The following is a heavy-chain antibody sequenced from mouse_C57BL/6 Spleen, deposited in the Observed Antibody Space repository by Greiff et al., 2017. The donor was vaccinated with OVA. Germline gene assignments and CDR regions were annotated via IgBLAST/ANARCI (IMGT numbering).Heavy chain of an antibody. CDR1: GFTFSDYG. J-gene: IGHJ3*01. D-gene: IGHD2-3*01. CDR2: ISSGSSTI. Sequence: EVQLQESGGGLVKPGGSLKLSCAASGFTFSDYGMHWVRPAPETGLEWVAYISSGSSTIYYADTVKGRFTISRDNAKNTLFLQMTMLRSEDTAMYYCARPADYDGYQAWFAYWGQGTLVTVSA. CDR3: ARPADYDGYQAWFAY. V-gene: IGHV5-17*01.